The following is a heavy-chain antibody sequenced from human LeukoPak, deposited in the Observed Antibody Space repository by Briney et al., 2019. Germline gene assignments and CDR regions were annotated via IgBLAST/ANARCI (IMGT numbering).Heavy chain of an antibody. CDR3: ARGSDYDSSGYYL. J-gene: IGHJ4*02. Sequence: SETLSLTCAVYGGSFSGYYWSWIRQPPGKGLEWIGEINHSGSTNYSPSLKSRVTISVDTSKNQFSLKLSSVTAADTAVYYCARGSDYDSSGYYLWGQGTLVTVSS. CDR2: INHSGST. CDR1: GGSFSGYY. D-gene: IGHD3-22*01. V-gene: IGHV4-34*01.